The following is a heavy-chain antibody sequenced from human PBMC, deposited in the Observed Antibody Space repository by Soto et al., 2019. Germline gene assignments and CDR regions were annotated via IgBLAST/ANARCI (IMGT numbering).Heavy chain of an antibody. CDR3: ARGGLLPKTPDDF. CDR1: GYTFTSYA. D-gene: IGHD2-15*01. Sequence: VASVKVSCKASGYTFTSYAMHWVRQAPGQRLEWMGWINAGNGNTKYSQKFQGRVTITRDTSASTAYMELSSLKSEDTAVYYCARGGLLPKTPDDFWGQGTLVTVSS. V-gene: IGHV1-3*01. CDR2: INAGNGNT. J-gene: IGHJ4*02.